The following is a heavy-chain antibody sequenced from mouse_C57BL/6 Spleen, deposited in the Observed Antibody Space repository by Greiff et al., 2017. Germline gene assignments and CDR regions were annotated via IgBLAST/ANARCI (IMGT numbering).Heavy chain of an antibody. V-gene: IGHV14-4*01. CDR1: GFNIKDDY. CDR3: TLPSY. CDR2: IDPENGDT. J-gene: IGHJ3*01. Sequence: VHVKQSGAELVRPGASVKLSCTASGFNIKDDYMHWVKQRPEQGLEWIGWIDPENGDTEYASKFQGKATITADTSSNTAYLQLSSLTSEDTAVYYCTLPSYWGQGTLVTVSA.